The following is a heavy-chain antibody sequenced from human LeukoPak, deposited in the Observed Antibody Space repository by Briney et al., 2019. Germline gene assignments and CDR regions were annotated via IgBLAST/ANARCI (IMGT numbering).Heavy chain of an antibody. Sequence: ASVKVSCKASGYTFTGYYMHWVRQAPGQGLEWMGWINPNSGGTNYAQKFQGRVTMTRDTSISTAYMELSRLRSDDTAVYYCASSRYYYDTRPLGAFDIWGQGTMVTVSS. V-gene: IGHV1-2*02. J-gene: IGHJ3*02. D-gene: IGHD3-22*01. CDR2: INPNSGGT. CDR3: ASSRYYYDTRPLGAFDI. CDR1: GYTFTGYY.